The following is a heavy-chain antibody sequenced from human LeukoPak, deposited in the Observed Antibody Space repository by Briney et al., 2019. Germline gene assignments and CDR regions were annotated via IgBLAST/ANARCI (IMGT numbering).Heavy chain of an antibody. J-gene: IGHJ4*02. V-gene: IGHV3-21*01. CDR3: AKVKYGDYVFGY. CDR1: GFTFSSYS. D-gene: IGHD4-17*01. Sequence: PGGSLRLSCAASGFTFSSYSMNWVRQAPGKGLEWVSSISSSSNYIYYADSVKGRFTISRDNAKNSLYLQMNSLRAEDTAVYYCAKVKYGDYVFGYWGQGTLVTVSS. CDR2: ISSSSNYI.